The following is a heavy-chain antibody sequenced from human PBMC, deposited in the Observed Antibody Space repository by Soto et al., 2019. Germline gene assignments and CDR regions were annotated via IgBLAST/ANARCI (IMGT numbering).Heavy chain of an antibody. CDR2: IIPIFGTA. CDR3: ARGGAWGYRGYERPYYYGMDV. J-gene: IGHJ6*02. D-gene: IGHD5-12*01. V-gene: IGHV1-69*13. CDR1: GGTFSSYA. Sequence: SVKVSCKASGGTFSSYAISWVRQAPGQGLEWMGGIIPIFGTANYAQKFQGRVTITADESTSTAYMELSSLRSEDTAVYYCARGGAWGYRGYERPYYYGMDVWGQGTTVTVSS.